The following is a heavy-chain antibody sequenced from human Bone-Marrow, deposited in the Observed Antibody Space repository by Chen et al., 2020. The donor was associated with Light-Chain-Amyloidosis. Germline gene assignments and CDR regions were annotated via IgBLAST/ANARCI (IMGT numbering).Heavy chain of an antibody. J-gene: IGHJ4*02. CDR1: GFTFSRYF. CDR2: IREDGNEK. Sequence: EVRLVESGGGLVQPGGSLRLSCAASGFTFSRYFMSWVRQAPGKGLEWVGNIREDGNEKYYVQCVKGRFTISRDNAKNAVYLQMHSLGAEDSAIYFCARESSVAAPYYLDYWGQGIRVTASA. D-gene: IGHD6-25*01. V-gene: IGHV3-7*01. CDR3: ARESSVAAPYYLDY.